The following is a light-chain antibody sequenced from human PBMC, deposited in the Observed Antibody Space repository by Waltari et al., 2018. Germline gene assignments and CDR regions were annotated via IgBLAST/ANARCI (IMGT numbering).Light chain of an antibody. CDR2: WAS. J-gene: IGKJ1*01. CDR3: QQYYGTPPT. V-gene: IGKV4-1*01. Sequence: DIVMTQSPDSLAVSLGERATINCKSSQNVLYSSNNKNYLAWYQQKPGQPPKLLIYWASTRESGVPDRFSGSGSGTDFTLTISSLQAEDAAVYYCQQYYGTPPTFGQGTKVEIK. CDR1: QNVLYSSNNKNY.